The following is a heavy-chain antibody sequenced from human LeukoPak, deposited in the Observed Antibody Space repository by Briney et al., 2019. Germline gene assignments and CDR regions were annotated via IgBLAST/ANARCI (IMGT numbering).Heavy chain of an antibody. CDR3: ARGDFDDSGDYVDAFEF. CDR1: GFTFRTYW. CDR2: IKPDGSEG. J-gene: IGHJ3*01. D-gene: IGHD4-17*01. Sequence: GGSLRLSCAASGFTFRTYWMSWVRQAPGKGLEWVANIKPDGSEGYCMGSVKGRFTISRDNAKNSLYLQMNSLRAEDTAVYYCARGDFDDSGDYVDAFEFWGQGTMVTVSA. V-gene: IGHV3-7*01.